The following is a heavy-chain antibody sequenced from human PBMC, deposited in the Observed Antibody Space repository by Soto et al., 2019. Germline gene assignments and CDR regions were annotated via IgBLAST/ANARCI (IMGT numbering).Heavy chain of an antibody. Sequence: GASVKVSCKASGYTFTSYGISWVRQAPGQGLEWMGWISAYNGNTKYAQKLQGRVTMTTDTSTSTAYMELSSLRSDDTAVYYCARDLSYGDFDYWGQGTLVTVSS. CDR2: ISAYNGNT. D-gene: IGHD4-17*01. CDR3: ARDLSYGDFDY. CDR1: GYTFTSYG. J-gene: IGHJ4*02. V-gene: IGHV1-18*01.